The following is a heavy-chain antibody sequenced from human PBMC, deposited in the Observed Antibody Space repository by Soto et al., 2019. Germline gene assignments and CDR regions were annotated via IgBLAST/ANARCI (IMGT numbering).Heavy chain of an antibody. CDR1: GGTFSSYA. V-gene: IGHV1-69*13. Sequence: TSVKVSCKASGGTFSSYAISWVRQAPGQGLEWMGGIIPIFGTANYAQKFQGRVTITADESTSTAYMELSSLRSEDTAVYYCARDKARLREFYYYYGMDVWGQGTTVTVSS. D-gene: IGHD3-10*01. CDR3: ARDKARLREFYYYYGMDV. CDR2: IIPIFGTA. J-gene: IGHJ6*02.